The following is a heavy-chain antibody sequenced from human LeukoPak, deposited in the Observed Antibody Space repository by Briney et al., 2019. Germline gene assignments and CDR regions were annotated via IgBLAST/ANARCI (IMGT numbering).Heavy chain of an antibody. V-gene: IGHV3-74*01. J-gene: IGHJ4*02. CDR3: ARASFQRWLQLGGD. Sequence: GGSLRLSCAATGFTFRGYWFHWVRQVPGKGLVWVSRINNVGSTMIYADSVKGRFTISRDNAKNSLYLQMNSLRDEDTAVYYCARASFQRWLQLGGDWGQGTLVTVSS. D-gene: IGHD5-24*01. CDR1: GFTFRGYW. CDR2: INNVGSTM.